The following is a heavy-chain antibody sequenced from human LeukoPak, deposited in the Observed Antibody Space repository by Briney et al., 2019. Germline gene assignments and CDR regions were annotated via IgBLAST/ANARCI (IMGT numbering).Heavy chain of an antibody. J-gene: IGHJ3*02. Sequence: GESLKISCKASGYSFTNYWIGWVRQMPGKGLEWMGIIYPGDSDTRYSPSFQGQVTMSANKSTSTAYLQWSSSLKASDTAMYYFTRLRNAFDIWGQGTMVTVSS. CDR2: IYPGDSDT. CDR3: TRLRNAFDI. CDR1: GYSFTNYW. V-gene: IGHV5-51*01.